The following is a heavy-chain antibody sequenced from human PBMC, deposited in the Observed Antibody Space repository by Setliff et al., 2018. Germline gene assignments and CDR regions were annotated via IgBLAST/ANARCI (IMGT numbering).Heavy chain of an antibody. CDR3: ARTKMDVVAAAAKYTSLDV. Sequence: SVKVSCKVAGGPFSNHAISWVRQAPGQGLEWMGGIIPLLETSKYAQKFQGRVTITADQTTNTAHMEVSSLRSEDTAVYYCARTKMDVVAAAAKYTSLDVWGQGTSGHRLL. D-gene: IGHD6-13*01. J-gene: IGHJ6*02. CDR2: IIPLLETS. V-gene: IGHV1-69*10. CDR1: GGPFSNHA.